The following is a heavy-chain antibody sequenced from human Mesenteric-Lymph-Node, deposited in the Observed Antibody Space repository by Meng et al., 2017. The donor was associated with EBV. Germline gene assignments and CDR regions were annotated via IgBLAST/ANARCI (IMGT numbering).Heavy chain of an antibody. D-gene: IGHD1-26*01. CDR3: ARGGVLSYYALDY. V-gene: IGHV4-34*01. J-gene: IGHJ4*02. Sequence: VQSQQWGAGLLKPSETLSLPCAVYGGSFSGYYWSWIRQPPGKGLEWIGEINHSGSTNYNPSLKSRVTISVDTSKNQFSLKLSSVTAADTAVYYCARGGVLSYYALDYWGQGTLVTVSS. CDR1: GGSFSGYY. CDR2: INHSGST.